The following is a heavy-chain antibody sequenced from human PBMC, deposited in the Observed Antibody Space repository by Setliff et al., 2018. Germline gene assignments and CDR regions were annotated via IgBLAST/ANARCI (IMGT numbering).Heavy chain of an antibody. D-gene: IGHD6-13*01. Sequence: SETLSLTCTVSGYSISSGYYWGWIRQPPGKGLEWIGCIYHSGSTYYNPSLKSRVTISVDTSKNQFSLKLNYVTAADTAVYYCARVGIAAAGEGYWGQGTLVTVSS. V-gene: IGHV4-38-2*02. CDR2: IYHSGST. J-gene: IGHJ4*02. CDR1: GYSISSGYY. CDR3: ARVGIAAAGEGY.